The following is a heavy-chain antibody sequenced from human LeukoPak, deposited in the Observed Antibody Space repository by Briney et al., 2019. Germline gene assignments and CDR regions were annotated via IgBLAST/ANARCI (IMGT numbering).Heavy chain of an antibody. J-gene: IGHJ4*02. V-gene: IGHV4-59*01. CDR2: IYYSGST. Sequence: PSETLSLTCTVSGGSISSYYWSWIRQPPGKGLEWIGYIYYSGSTNYNPSLKSRVTISVDTSKNQFSLKLSSVTAADTAVYYRARGYSSGWYHYWGQGTLVTVSS. D-gene: IGHD6-19*01. CDR1: GGSISSYY. CDR3: ARGYSSGWYHY.